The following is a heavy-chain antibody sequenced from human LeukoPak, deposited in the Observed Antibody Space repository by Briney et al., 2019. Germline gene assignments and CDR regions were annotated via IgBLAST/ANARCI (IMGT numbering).Heavy chain of an antibody. Sequence: GGSLRLSCAASGFNFRSYSMHWVRQAPGKGLEWVAVTLYDGSDKDFADSVKGRFTISRDNSKNTQFLQMNSLRAEDTAVYYCARDRPIAVTGTYSFDYWGQGTLVTVSS. CDR3: ARDRPIAVTGTYSFDY. CDR1: GFNFRSYS. V-gene: IGHV3-30-3*01. CDR2: TLYDGSDK. J-gene: IGHJ4*02. D-gene: IGHD6-19*01.